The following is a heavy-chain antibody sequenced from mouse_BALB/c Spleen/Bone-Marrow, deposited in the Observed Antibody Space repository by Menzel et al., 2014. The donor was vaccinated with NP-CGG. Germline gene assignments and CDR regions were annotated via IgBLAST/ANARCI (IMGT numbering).Heavy chain of an antibody. CDR3: ARRYDYGYGPFAY. D-gene: IGHD1-2*01. Sequence: EVKLMESGGGLVQPGGSLKLSCAASGFTFSNYTMSWIRQTPEKGLEWVAYISNGGGTTYYPDTVKGRFTISRDNAKNTLYQQMSSLKSEDTAMYYCARRYDYGYGPFAYWGQGTLVTVSA. CDR1: GFTFSNYT. V-gene: IGHV5-12-2*01. CDR2: ISNGGGTT. J-gene: IGHJ3*01.